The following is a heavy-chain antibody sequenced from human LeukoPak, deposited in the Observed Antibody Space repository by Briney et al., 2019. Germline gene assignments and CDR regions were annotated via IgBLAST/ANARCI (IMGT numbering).Heavy chain of an antibody. J-gene: IGHJ6*03. V-gene: IGHV4-59*01. CDR1: GGSISSYY. CDR3: ARDYYDSGIRNYYMDV. Sequence: SETLSLTCTVSGGSISSYYWSWIRQPPGKGLEWIGYIYYSGSTNYNPSLKSRVTISVDTSKSQFSLKLSSVTAADTAVYYCARDYYDSGIRNYYMDVWGKGTTVTISS. CDR2: IYYSGST. D-gene: IGHD3-22*01.